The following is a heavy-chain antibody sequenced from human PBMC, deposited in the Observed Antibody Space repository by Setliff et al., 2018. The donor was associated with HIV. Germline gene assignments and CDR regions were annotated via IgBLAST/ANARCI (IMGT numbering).Heavy chain of an antibody. CDR3: AKDPTTGAVAVYYFDY. J-gene: IGHJ4*02. CDR2: ISWDGDMT. Sequence: GGSLRLSCAASGFTFDDYTMHWVRQAPGKGLEWVSLISWDGDMTYYADSVKGRFTISRDNSKNTLYLQMNSLRAEDTAVYYCAKDPTTGAVAVYYFDYWGQGTLVTVSS. CDR1: GFTFDDYT. D-gene: IGHD6-19*01. V-gene: IGHV3-43*01.